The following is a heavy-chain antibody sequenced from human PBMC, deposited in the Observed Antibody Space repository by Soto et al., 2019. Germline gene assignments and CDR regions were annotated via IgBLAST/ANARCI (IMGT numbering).Heavy chain of an antibody. J-gene: IGHJ4*02. V-gene: IGHV3-11*01. D-gene: IGHD3-9*01. Sequence: GGSLRLSCAASEFTFSDYYMSWIRQAPGKGLEWVSYISSSGSTIYYADSVKGRFTISRDNAKNSLFLQKNSLRAEDTAVYYCARVRLLYDILTGYLDYWGQGTLVTVSS. CDR1: EFTFSDYY. CDR3: ARVRLLYDILTGYLDY. CDR2: ISSSGSTI.